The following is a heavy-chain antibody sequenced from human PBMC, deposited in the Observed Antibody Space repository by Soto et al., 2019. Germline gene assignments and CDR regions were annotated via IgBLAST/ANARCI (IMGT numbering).Heavy chain of an antibody. V-gene: IGHV3-15*07. Sequence: GGSLRLSCAASGFTFSNAWMNWVRQAPGKGLEWVGRIKSKTDGGTTDYAAPVKGRFTISRDDSKNTLYLQMNSLKTEDTAVYYCTAGDHYGDSPIYQGYYGMDVWGQGTTVTVSS. CDR2: IKSKTDGGTT. CDR1: GFTFSNAW. CDR3: TAGDHYGDSPIYQGYYGMDV. D-gene: IGHD4-17*01. J-gene: IGHJ6*02.